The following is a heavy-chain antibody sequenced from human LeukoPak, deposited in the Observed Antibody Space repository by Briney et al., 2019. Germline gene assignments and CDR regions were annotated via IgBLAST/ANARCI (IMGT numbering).Heavy chain of an antibody. D-gene: IGHD1-7*01. V-gene: IGHV1-69*05. J-gene: IGHJ5*02. CDR1: GGTFSSYA. CDR2: VIPIFGTA. Sequence: SVKVSCKASGGTFSSYAISWVRQAPGQGLEWMGGVIPIFGTANYAQKFQGRVTITTDESTSTAYMELSSLRSEDTAVYYCARDNYAGANWFDPWGQGTLVAVSS. CDR3: ARDNYAGANWFDP.